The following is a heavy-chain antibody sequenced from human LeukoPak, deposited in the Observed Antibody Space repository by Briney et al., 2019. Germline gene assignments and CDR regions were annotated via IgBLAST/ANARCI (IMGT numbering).Heavy chain of an antibody. CDR2: ISDSGGST. CDR1: GFTFGNYD. D-gene: IGHD6-19*01. V-gene: IGHV3-23*01. Sequence: PGGSLRLSCAASGFTFGNYDMSWVRQAPGKGLEWVSSISDSGGSTYYADSVKGRFTISRDNSKNTLYLQMTNLRAADTAVYYCAKDLSRAVAADWFDPWDQGSLVTVSP. CDR3: AKDLSRAVAADWFDP. J-gene: IGHJ5*02.